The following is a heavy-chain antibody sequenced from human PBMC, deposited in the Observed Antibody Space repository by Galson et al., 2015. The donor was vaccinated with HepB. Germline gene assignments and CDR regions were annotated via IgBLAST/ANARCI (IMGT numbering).Heavy chain of an antibody. CDR3: ARDAPSYYYDSSGYYYGPPDY. D-gene: IGHD3-22*01. CDR2: ISSSSSYI. J-gene: IGHJ4*02. V-gene: IGHV3-21*01. CDR1: GFTFSSYS. Sequence: SLRLSCAASGFTFSSYSMNWVRQAPGKGLEWVSSISSSSSYIYYADSVKGRFTISRDNAKNSLYLQTNSLRAEDTAVYYCARDAPSYYYDSSGYYYGPPDYWGQGTLVTVSS.